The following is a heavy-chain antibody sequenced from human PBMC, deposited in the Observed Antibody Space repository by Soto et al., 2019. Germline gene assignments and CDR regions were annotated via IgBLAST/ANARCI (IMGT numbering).Heavy chain of an antibody. D-gene: IGHD5-18*01. V-gene: IGHV3-23*01. J-gene: IGHJ6*02. CDR3: AKALDTAMGNYYYYGMDV. CDR2: IRGSGGST. CDR1: GLSISGHW. Sequence: GGSLRLSCAGSGLSISGHWMSWVRQAPGRGLEWVAAIRGSGGSTYYADSVKGRFTISRDNSKNTLYLQMNSLRAEDTAVYYCAKALDTAMGNYYYYGMDVWGQGTTVTVSS.